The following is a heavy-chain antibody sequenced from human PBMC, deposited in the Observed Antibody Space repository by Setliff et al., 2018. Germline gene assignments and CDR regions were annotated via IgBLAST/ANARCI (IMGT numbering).Heavy chain of an antibody. J-gene: IGHJ4*02. CDR1: GASISSGTYY. CDR2: IHYRGTT. D-gene: IGHD1-26*01. CDR3: ARTGTYRYFDY. Sequence: LETLSLTCTVSGASISSGTYYWAWIRQPPGKGLEWIGRIHYRGTTYSNASLASRLTISVDTAKNQFSLKLTSVTAADTAVYYCARTGTYRYFDYWGQGALVTVSS. V-gene: IGHV4-39*01.